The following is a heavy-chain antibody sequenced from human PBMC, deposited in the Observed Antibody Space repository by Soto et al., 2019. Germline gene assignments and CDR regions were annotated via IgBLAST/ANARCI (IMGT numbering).Heavy chain of an antibody. D-gene: IGHD6-6*01. CDR3: AKWGGSSSPRYYYYGMDV. Sequence: LRLSCAASGFTFSSYAMSWVRQAPGKGLEWVSAISGSGGSTYYADSVKGRFTISRDNSKNTLYLQMNSLRAEDTAVYYCAKWGGSSSPRYYYYGMDVWGQGTTVTVSS. CDR2: ISGSGGST. V-gene: IGHV3-23*01. CDR1: GFTFSSYA. J-gene: IGHJ6*02.